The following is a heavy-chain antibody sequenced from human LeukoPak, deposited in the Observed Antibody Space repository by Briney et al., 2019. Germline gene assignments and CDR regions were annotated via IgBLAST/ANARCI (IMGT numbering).Heavy chain of an antibody. V-gene: IGHV4-59*11. CDR2: IYYSGST. D-gene: IGHD6-13*01. J-gene: IGHJ4*02. CDR3: ARASRYSSSIDY. CDR1: GGSISSHY. Sequence: SSETLSLTCTVSGGSISSHYWSWIRQPPGKGLEWIGYIYYSGSTNYNPSLKSRVTISVDTSKNQFSLKLSSVTAADTAVYYCARASRYSSSIDYWGQGTLVTVSS.